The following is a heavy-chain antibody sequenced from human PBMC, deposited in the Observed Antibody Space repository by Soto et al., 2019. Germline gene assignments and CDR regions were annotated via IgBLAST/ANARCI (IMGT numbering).Heavy chain of an antibody. D-gene: IGHD2-15*01. V-gene: IGHV3-23*01. J-gene: IGHJ6*02. CDR2: ISGSGGST. Sequence: GGSLRLSCAASGFTFSSYAMSWVRQAPGKGLEWVSAISGSGGSTYYENSVKGRFTISRDNSKNTLYLQMNSLRAEDAAVYYCAKAPPGGGSPYFSYGMDFWGQGTTVTVSS. CDR3: AKAPPGGGSPYFSYGMDF. CDR1: GFTFSSYA.